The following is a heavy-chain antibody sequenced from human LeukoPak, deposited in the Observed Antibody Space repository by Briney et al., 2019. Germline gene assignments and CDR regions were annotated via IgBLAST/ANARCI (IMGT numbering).Heavy chain of an antibody. CDR2: IYYSGST. J-gene: IGHJ6*03. D-gene: IGHD2-15*01. CDR1: GGSISSSSYY. CDR3: ASFYCSGGSCYQYYYYYYMDV. V-gene: IGHV4-39*01. Sequence: SETLSLTCTVSGGSISSSSYYWGWIRQPPGKGLEWIGIIYYSGSTYSIPSLRSRVTISVDTSKNQFSLKLSSVTAADTAVYYCASFYCSGGSCYQYYYYYYMDVWGKGTTVTISS.